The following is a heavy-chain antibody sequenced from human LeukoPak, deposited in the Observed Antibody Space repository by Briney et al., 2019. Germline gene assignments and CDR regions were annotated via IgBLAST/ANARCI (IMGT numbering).Heavy chain of an antibody. J-gene: IGHJ4*02. D-gene: IGHD2-2*01. Sequence: SETLSLTCAVYGGSFSGYYWSWIRQPPGKGLEWIGEINHSGSTNYNPSLKSRVTISVDTSKNQFSLKLSSVTAADTAVYYCARHRGWYCSSTSCPSRWGQGTLVTVSS. CDR2: INHSGST. V-gene: IGHV4-34*01. CDR1: GGSFSGYY. CDR3: ARHRGWYCSSTSCPSR.